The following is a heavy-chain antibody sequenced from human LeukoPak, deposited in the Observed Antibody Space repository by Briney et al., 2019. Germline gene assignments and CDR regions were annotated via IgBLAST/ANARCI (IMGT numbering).Heavy chain of an antibody. J-gene: IGHJ4*02. CDR3: ARRSSRSYSSSWYYFDY. CDR2: INHSGST. V-gene: IGHV4-34*01. D-gene: IGHD6-13*01. Sequence: SETLSLTCAVYGGSFSGYYWSWIRQPPGKGLEWIGEINHSGSTNYNPSLKSRVTISVDTSKNQFFLKLSSVTAADTAVYYCARRSSRSYSSSWYYFDYWGQGTLVTVSS. CDR1: GGSFSGYY.